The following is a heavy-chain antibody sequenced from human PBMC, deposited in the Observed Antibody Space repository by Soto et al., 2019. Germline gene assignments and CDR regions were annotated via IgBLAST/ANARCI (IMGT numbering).Heavy chain of an antibody. CDR1: GFTFDDYA. J-gene: IGHJ4*02. V-gene: IGHV3-49*04. CDR2: IKSKTYGGTT. CDR3: TMSPGNAQSNFEY. D-gene: IGHD2-2*01. Sequence: TGGSLRLSCTASGFTFDDYAMTWVRQAPGKGLEFVGSIKSKTYGGTTEYGASVKGRFTISRDDSHSIAYLQTNSLKTEDTAVYYCTMSPGNAQSNFEYWGQGTLVTVSS.